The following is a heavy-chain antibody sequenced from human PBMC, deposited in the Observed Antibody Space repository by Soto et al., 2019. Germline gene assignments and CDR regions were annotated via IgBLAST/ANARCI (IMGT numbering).Heavy chain of an antibody. D-gene: IGHD3-3*01. J-gene: IGHJ4*02. Sequence: QVQLVESGGGVVQPGKSLRLSCAASGFTFSNNAMHWVRQAPGKGLGWVAVITHDGRNRYFADSVKGRFTISRDNSKNTLYLQMNSLRPEDTAVYFCAREAGTSIYGVLNEHSWGQGTLVTVSS. CDR3: AREAGTSIYGVLNEHS. CDR1: GFTFSNNA. V-gene: IGHV3-30*04. CDR2: ITHDGRNR.